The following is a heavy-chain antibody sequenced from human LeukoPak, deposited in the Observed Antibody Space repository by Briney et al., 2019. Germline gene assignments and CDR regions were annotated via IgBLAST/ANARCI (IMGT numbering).Heavy chain of an antibody. Sequence: SETLSLTCTVSGGSITSLLWSWIRQPPGKGLEWIGYIYTSGCTTYNPSLKSRVTMSVDTSKNQFSLKLTSVTPADTAVYYCVRQSNWFDPWGQGTLVTVSS. J-gene: IGHJ5*02. CDR1: GGSITSLL. CDR2: IYTSGCT. CDR3: VRQSNWFDP. V-gene: IGHV4-4*09.